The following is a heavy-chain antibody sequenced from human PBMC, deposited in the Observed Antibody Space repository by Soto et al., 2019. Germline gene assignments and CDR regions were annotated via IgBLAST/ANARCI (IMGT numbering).Heavy chain of an antibody. CDR1: GFTLSDYY. V-gene: IGHV3-11*01. CDR2: ISSSGSTI. J-gene: IGHJ6*03. D-gene: IGHD3-9*01. CDR3: ARVRGLTGYYIGEGPYMDV. Sequence: GGSLRLSCAASGFTLSDYYMSWIRQAPGKGLEWVSYISSSGSTIYYAGSVKGRFTISRDNAKNSLYLQMNSLRAEDTAVYYCARVRGLTGYYIGEGPYMDVWGKGTTVTVSS.